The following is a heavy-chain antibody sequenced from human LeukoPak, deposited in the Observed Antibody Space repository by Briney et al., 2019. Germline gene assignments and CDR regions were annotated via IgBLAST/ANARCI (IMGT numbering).Heavy chain of an antibody. J-gene: IGHJ5*02. V-gene: IGHV4-61*02. CDR3: ARAFYWGGNWFDP. CDR2: IYTSGST. Sequence: SETLSLTCTVSGGSISSGSYYWSWIRQPAGKGLEWIGRIYTSGSTNYNPSLKSRVTISVDTSKNQFSLKLSSVTAADTAVYYCARAFYWGGNWFDPWGQGTLVTVSS. CDR1: GGSISSGSYY. D-gene: IGHD3-16*01.